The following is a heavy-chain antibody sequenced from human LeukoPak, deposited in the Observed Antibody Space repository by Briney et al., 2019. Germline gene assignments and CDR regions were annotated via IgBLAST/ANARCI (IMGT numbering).Heavy chain of an antibody. CDR2: ISGSGGST. CDR3: AKDQKSIAATGYDY. Sequence: GGSLRLSCAASGFTFGNYAMSWVRQGPGKGLEWVSTISGSGGSTYYADSVKGRFTISRDNSKNTLFLQMNSLRADDTAVYFCAKDQKSIAATGYDYWGQGALVTVSS. V-gene: IGHV3-23*01. D-gene: IGHD6-13*01. J-gene: IGHJ4*02. CDR1: GFTFGNYA.